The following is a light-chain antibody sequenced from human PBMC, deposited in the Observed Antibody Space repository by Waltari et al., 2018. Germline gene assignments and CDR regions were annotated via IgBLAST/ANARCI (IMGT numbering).Light chain of an antibody. V-gene: IGKV1-33*01. J-gene: IGKJ4*01. CDR2: YAS. CDR3: QQYEDFPLT. CDR1: LNINNY. Sequence: DIQMTQSPSSLSASVGDRVTITCRASLNINNYLAWLQQKPGEAPKRLIHYASTLESGIPSRFSGIGSGTDYSLTISRLQPEDIATYYCQQYEDFPLTFGGGTRVEIK.